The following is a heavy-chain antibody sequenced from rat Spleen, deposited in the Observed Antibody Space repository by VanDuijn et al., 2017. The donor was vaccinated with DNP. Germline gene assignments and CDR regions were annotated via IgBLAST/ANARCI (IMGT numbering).Heavy chain of an antibody. CDR2: ISASGGST. CDR1: GFTFSNFG. CDR3: ARQSAIYYYGYVPTFFDY. Sequence: EVQLVESGGGLVQPGNSLKLSCAASGFTFSNFGMTWVRQAPAKGLEWVASISASGGSTSYRDSVKGRFTISRDNAKSILYLQMNRLRSEDTATYYCARQSAIYYYGYVPTFFDYWGQGVMVAVSS. V-gene: IGHV5S23*01. J-gene: IGHJ2*01. D-gene: IGHD1-12*01.